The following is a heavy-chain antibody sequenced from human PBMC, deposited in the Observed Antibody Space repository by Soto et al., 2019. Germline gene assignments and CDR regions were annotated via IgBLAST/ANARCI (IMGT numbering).Heavy chain of an antibody. D-gene: IGHD5-12*01. CDR1: GFTFSTYG. Sequence: PGGSLRLSCAASGFTFSTYGMHWVRQTPGKGLEWVALISYDGSNKLYSDSVRGRFTISRDNSKNTLFLQMSSLRVEDTAVYYCARGGTGYKQFDYWGQGTLVTVSS. CDR3: ARGGTGYKQFDY. CDR2: ISYDGSNK. J-gene: IGHJ4*02. V-gene: IGHV3-30*03.